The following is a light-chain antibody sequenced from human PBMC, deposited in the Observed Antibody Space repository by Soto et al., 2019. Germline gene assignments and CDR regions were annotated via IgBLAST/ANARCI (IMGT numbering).Light chain of an antibody. J-gene: IGLJ1*01. CDR2: EVS. CDR1: SSDVGGYNY. V-gene: IGLV2-14*01. Sequence: QSVLTXPASVSGSPGQSITISCTGTSSDVGGYNYVSWYQQHPGKAPKLMIYEVSNRPSGVSNRFSGSKSGNTASLTISGLQAEDEADYYCSSYTSSSTLDYVFGTGTKVTVL. CDR3: SSYTSSSTLDYV.